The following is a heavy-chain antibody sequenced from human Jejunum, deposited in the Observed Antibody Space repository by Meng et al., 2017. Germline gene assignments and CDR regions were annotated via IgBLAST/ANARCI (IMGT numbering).Heavy chain of an antibody. D-gene: IGHD1-26*01. V-gene: IGHV3-23*01. J-gene: IGHJ4*02. CDR1: EFTFSKYG. CDR2: ISGGGDTT. Sequence: GESLKISCTASEFTFSKYGMTWVRQAPGKGLEWVSSISGGGDTTYYAGSVKGRFSVSRDNSKNTVFLQLSSLRVDDTARYYCGKSWNALGATTRFELWGQGTSVTVSS. CDR3: GKSWNALGATTRFEL.